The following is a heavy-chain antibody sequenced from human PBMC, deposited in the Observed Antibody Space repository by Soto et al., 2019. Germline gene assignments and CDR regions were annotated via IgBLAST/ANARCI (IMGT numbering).Heavy chain of an antibody. CDR3: AKELGDCSGGSCYDYYYDGMDV. Sequence: QVQLVESGGGVVQPGRSLRLSCAASGFTFSSYGMHWVRQAPGKGLEWVAVISYDGSNKYYADSVKGRFTISRDNSKNTLYLQMNSLRAEDTAVYYCAKELGDCSGGSCYDYYYDGMDVWGQGTTVTVSS. J-gene: IGHJ6*02. D-gene: IGHD2-15*01. V-gene: IGHV3-30*18. CDR1: GFTFSSYG. CDR2: ISYDGSNK.